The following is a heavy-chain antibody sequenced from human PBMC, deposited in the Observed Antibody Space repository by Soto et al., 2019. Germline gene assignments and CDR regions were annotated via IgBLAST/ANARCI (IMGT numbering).Heavy chain of an antibody. J-gene: IGHJ6*03. CDR2: ISAYNGNT. V-gene: IGHV1-18*01. CDR1: GYSFTNYG. D-gene: IGHD6-19*01. Sequence: QDQLVQSGVEVKKPGASVKVSCKASGYSFTNYGITWVRQAPGQGFEWMGWISAYNGNTKYAQKLQGRVTMPTDASTRTAYLELRSLTSDDTAVYYCARDRGVAPPVAGNTHYYYYMDVWGKGTTVTVSS. CDR3: ARDRGVAPPVAGNTHYYYYMDV.